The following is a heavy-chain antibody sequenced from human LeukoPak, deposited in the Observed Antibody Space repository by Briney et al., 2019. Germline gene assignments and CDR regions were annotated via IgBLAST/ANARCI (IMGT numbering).Heavy chain of an antibody. Sequence: SETLSLTCTDSGGSISSYYWSWSRQPPGKGLEWIGDIYYSGSTNYNPSLKSRVTISVDTSKNQFSLRLSSVTAADTAVYYSARLASGSYGPLTPFDYWGQGTLVTVSS. J-gene: IGHJ4*02. CDR2: IYYSGST. V-gene: IGHV4-59*08. CDR3: ARLASGSYGPLTPFDY. D-gene: IGHD1-26*01. CDR1: GGSISSYY.